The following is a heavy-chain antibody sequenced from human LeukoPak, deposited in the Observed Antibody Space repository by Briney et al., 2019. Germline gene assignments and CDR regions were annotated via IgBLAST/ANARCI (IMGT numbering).Heavy chain of an antibody. CDR1: GGSFSGYY. J-gene: IGHJ4*02. V-gene: IGHV4-34*01. Sequence: SETLSLTCAVYGGSFSGYYWSWIRQPPGKGLEWIGEINHSGSTNYNPSLKSRVTISVDTSKNQLSLKLSSVTAADTAVYYCARLAPLGRVGRVDVSDYWGQGTLVTVSS. D-gene: IGHD1-26*01. CDR3: ARLAPLGRVGRVDVSDY. CDR2: INHSGST.